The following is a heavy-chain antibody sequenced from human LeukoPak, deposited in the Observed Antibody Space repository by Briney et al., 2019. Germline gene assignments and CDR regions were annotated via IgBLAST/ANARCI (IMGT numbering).Heavy chain of an antibody. CDR2: IDPSDSYT. CDR3: AGQHSTAIYSGTAHPDY. V-gene: IGHV5-10-1*01. D-gene: IGHD1-26*01. Sequence: GESLKISCKTSGHRIPSYWISWVRQRPGKGLEWMGRIDPSDSYTSYSPSFQGHVTISADNSIGTSYLQWSSLQASDTAMYYCAGQHSTAIYSGTAHPDYWGQGTLVTVSS. J-gene: IGHJ4*02. CDR1: GHRIPSYW.